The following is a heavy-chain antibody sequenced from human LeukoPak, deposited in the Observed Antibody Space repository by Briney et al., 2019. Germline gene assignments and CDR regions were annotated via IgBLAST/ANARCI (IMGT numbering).Heavy chain of an antibody. CDR1: GYTFTGYY. Sequence: ASVTVSCKASGYTFTGYYMHWVRQAPGQGLEWMGWINPNSGGTNYAQKFQGWVTMTRDTSISTAYMELSRLRSDDTAVYYCARAGVLLWFGELTTGYLDYWGQGTLVTVSS. CDR2: INPNSGGT. CDR3: ARAGVLLWFGELTTGYLDY. D-gene: IGHD3-10*01. J-gene: IGHJ4*02. V-gene: IGHV1-2*04.